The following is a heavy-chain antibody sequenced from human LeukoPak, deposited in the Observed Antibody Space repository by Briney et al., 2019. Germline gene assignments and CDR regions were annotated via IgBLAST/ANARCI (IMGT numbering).Heavy chain of an antibody. CDR3: ASSIVVVTASDAFDI. Sequence: GGSLRLSCAASGFTFSSYAMSWVRQAPGKGLEWVSAISGSGGSTYYADSVKGRFTISRDNSKNTLYLQMNSLGAEDTAVYYCASSIVVVTASDAFDIWGQGTMVTVSS. CDR1: GFTFSSYA. CDR2: ISGSGGST. V-gene: IGHV3-23*01. D-gene: IGHD2-21*02. J-gene: IGHJ3*02.